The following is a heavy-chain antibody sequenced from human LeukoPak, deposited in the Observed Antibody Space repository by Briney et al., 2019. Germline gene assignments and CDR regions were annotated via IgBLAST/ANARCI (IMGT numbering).Heavy chain of an antibody. CDR2: IYYSGST. Sequence: SETLSLTCTVSGGSISSSSYYWGWIRQPPGKGLEWIGSIYYSGSTYYNPSLKSRVTISVDTSKNQFSLKLSSVTAADTAVYYCANGVIISWYFDLWGRGTLVTVSS. V-gene: IGHV4-39*01. J-gene: IGHJ2*01. CDR1: GGSISSSSYY. D-gene: IGHD3-10*01. CDR3: ANGVIISWYFDL.